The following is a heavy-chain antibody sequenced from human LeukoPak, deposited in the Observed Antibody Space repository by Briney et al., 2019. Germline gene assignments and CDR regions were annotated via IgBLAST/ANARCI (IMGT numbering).Heavy chain of an antibody. CDR3: ARSNRNYGLDMAY. D-gene: IGHD1-7*01. V-gene: IGHV4-59*08. CDR2: IYYSGST. J-gene: IGHJ4*02. Sequence: PSETLSLTCTVSGGSISSYYWSWIRQPPGKGLEWIGYIYYSGSTNYNPSLKSRVTISVDTSKNQFSLKLSSVTAADTAVYYCARSNRNYGLDMAYWGQGTLVTVSS. CDR1: GGSISSYY.